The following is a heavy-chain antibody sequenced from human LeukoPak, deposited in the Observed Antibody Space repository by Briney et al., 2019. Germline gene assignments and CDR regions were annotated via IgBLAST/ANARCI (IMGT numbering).Heavy chain of an antibody. CDR2: ISGSGGST. CDR1: GFTFSSYA. J-gene: IGHJ4*02. Sequence: SGGSLRLSCAASGFTFSSYAMSWVRQAPGKGLEWVSAISGSGGSTYYADSVKGRFTISRDNSKNTLYLQMDSLRAEDTAVYYCAKPYDFWSGYPIWDYWGQGTLVTVSS. D-gene: IGHD3-3*01. CDR3: AKPYDFWSGYPIWDY. V-gene: IGHV3-23*01.